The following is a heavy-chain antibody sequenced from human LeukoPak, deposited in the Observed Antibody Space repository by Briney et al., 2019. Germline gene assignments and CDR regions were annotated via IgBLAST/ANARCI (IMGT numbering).Heavy chain of an antibody. D-gene: IGHD2-2*01. Sequence: SETLSLTCSVSGGSISKYYWSWIRQPPGKGLEWIGYIYHSGSTNYNPSLNSRVTISVDTSRNQFSLKLSSVTAADTAVYYCARLGVPYYYYYYMDVWGKGTTVTVSS. CDR3: ARLGVPYYYYYYMDV. J-gene: IGHJ6*03. V-gene: IGHV4-59*08. CDR1: GGSISKYY. CDR2: IYHSGST.